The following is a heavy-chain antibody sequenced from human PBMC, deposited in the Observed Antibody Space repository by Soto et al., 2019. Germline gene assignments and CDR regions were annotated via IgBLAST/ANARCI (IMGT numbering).Heavy chain of an antibody. J-gene: IGHJ6*02. CDR2: ISYDGSNK. CDR1: GFTFSSYA. V-gene: IGHV3-30-3*01. Sequence: LGGSLRLSCAASGFTFSSYAMHWVRQAPGKGLEWVAVISYDGSNKYYADSVKGRFTISRDNSKNTLYLQMNSLRAEDTAVYYCARDEARVGATDLGYYYYYYGMDVWGQGTTVTVSS. D-gene: IGHD1-26*01. CDR3: ARDEARVGATDLGYYYYYYGMDV.